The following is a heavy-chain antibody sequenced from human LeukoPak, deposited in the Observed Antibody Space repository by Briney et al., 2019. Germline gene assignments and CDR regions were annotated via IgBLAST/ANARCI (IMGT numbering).Heavy chain of an antibody. D-gene: IGHD6-19*01. CDR2: IRYDGSNE. Sequence: GGSLRLSCAASGFSFSNKDMHWVRQAPGKGLEWVAFIRYDGSNEYYADSVKGRFTISRDNSKNTLYLQMNSLRVEDTALYYCAKDIPSIAVAGSNLNYWGQGTLVTVSS. CDR1: GFSFSNKD. J-gene: IGHJ4*02. CDR3: AKDIPSIAVAGSNLNY. V-gene: IGHV3-30*02.